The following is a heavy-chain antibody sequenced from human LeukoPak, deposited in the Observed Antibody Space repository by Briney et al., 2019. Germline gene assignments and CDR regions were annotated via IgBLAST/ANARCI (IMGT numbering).Heavy chain of an antibody. V-gene: IGHV4-39*01. Sequence: SETLSLTCSVSGGSISTSPFYWGWIRQPPRKGLEWIGDIYYSGNTYYNPSLKSRVTISVDTSKNQVSLKVTSVTAADTALYYCARRRTYDILTGCPQYYFDYWGQGALVTVSS. D-gene: IGHD3-9*01. CDR2: IYYSGNT. CDR3: ARRRTYDILTGCPQYYFDY. J-gene: IGHJ4*02. CDR1: GGSISTSPFY.